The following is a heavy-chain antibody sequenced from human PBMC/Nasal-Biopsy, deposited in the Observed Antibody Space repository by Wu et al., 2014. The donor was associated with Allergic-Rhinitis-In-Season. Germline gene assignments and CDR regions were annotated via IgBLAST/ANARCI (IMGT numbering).Heavy chain of an antibody. D-gene: IGHD6-19*01. CDR2: IYHSGST. V-gene: IGHV4-4*02. CDR3: ARIRAVAGIANDAFDI. J-gene: IGHJ3*02. Sequence: MWEIYHSGSTNYNPSLKSRVTISVDKSKNQFSLKLSSVTAADTAVYYCARIRAVAGIANDAFDIWGQGTMVTVSS.